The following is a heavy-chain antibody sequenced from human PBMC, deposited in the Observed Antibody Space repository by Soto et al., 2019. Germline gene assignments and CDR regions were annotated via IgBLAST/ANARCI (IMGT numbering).Heavy chain of an antibody. CDR1: GGSIRSGSYC. CDR3: ARVPSP. Sequence: QLQLQESGSGLVKPSQTLSLTCAVSGGSIRSGSYCWSWVRQPPGKGLEWIGYIYHSGSTCYNPSLESRVTISVDRSKNQFSLKLSSVTAADTAVYYCARVPSPWGQGTLVTVSS. CDR2: IYHSGST. V-gene: IGHV4-30-2*01. J-gene: IGHJ5*02.